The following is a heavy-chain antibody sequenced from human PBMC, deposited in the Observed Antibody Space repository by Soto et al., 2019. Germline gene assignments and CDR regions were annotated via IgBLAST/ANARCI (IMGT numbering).Heavy chain of an antibody. CDR3: ARDGRGLGKLSLFEY. Sequence: VQLVESGGGLIQPGGSLRLSCAASGFTVNSDYMNWIRQTPGKGLEWVAFIYNGESTHYADSVKGRFTISSDRSKNTLYLQMNRLRIEDTAVYYCARDGRGLGKLSLFEYWGQGTLVTVSS. D-gene: IGHD3-16*01. V-gene: IGHV3-53*01. CDR2: IYNGEST. CDR1: GFTVNSDY. J-gene: IGHJ4*02.